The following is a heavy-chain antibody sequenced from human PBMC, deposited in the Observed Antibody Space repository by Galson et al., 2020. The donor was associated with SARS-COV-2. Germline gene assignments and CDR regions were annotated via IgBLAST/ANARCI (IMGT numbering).Heavy chain of an antibody. Sequence: LETLSLTCTVSGGSISSSSYYWGWIRQPPGKGLEWIGTISYIGNTYYNPSLQSRLTISVDTSKNRFSLNLSSVTAADTAAYYCATQGDHQSGGYYFEYWGQGTLVTVSS. CDR3: ATQGDHQSGGYYFEY. D-gene: IGHD2-15*01. CDR1: GGSISSSSYY. J-gene: IGHJ4*02. V-gene: IGHV4-39*01. CDR2: ISYIGNT.